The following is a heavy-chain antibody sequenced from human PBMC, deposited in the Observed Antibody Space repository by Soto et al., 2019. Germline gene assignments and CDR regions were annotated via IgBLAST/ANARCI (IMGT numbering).Heavy chain of an antibody. CDR3: ARERSAAGTGWFDP. V-gene: IGHV1-8*01. CDR2: MNPNSGNT. D-gene: IGHD6-13*01. CDR1: GYTFTSYD. J-gene: IGHJ5*02. Sequence: QVQLVQSGAEVKKSGASVKVSCKASGYTFTSYDINWVRQATGQGLAWMGWMNPNSGNTGYAQNFQGRVTMTRNTSISTAYIELSSLRYEDTAVYYCARERSAAGTGWFDPWGQGTLVTVSS.